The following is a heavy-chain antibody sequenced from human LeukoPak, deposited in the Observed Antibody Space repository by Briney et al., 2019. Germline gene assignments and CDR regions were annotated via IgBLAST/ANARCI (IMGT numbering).Heavy chain of an antibody. J-gene: IGHJ4*02. D-gene: IGHD3-10*01. CDR3: AKEARRVRGVIITSPTYYFDY. CDR1: GFTFSSYA. CDR2: ISGSGGST. Sequence: PGGSLRLSCAASGFTFSSYAMSWVRQAPGKGLEGVSAISGSGGSTYYADSVKGRFTISRNNSKNTLYLQMNSLRAEDKAVYYCAKEARRVRGVIITSPTYYFDYWGQGTLVTVSS. V-gene: IGHV3-23*01.